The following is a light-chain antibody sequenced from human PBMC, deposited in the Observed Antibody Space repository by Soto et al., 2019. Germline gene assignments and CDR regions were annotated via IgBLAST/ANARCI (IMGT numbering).Light chain of an antibody. CDR3: CSYAGSYTFEVV. CDR2: DVS. CDR1: SSDVGGYNY. V-gene: IGLV2-11*01. J-gene: IGLJ2*01. Sequence: QSVLTQPRSVSGSPGQSVTIACTGTSSDVGGYNYVSWYQQHPGKAPKLMIYDVSKRPSGVPDRFSGSKSGNTASLTISGLQAEDEADYYCCSYAGSYTFEVVFGGGIKLTVL.